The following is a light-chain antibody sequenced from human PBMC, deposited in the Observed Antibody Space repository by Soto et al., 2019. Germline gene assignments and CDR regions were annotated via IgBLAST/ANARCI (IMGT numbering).Light chain of an antibody. CDR1: QSVSES. Sequence: EIVLTQSPATLSLSPGERATLSCRASQSVSESLAWYQQKPGQAPRLLIYDVSYRATGIPVRFSGSGSGTDFTLTISSLEPEDFAVYYCQQYGSSPRTFGQGTKVDIK. V-gene: IGKV3-11*01. J-gene: IGKJ1*01. CDR3: QQYGSSPRT. CDR2: DVS.